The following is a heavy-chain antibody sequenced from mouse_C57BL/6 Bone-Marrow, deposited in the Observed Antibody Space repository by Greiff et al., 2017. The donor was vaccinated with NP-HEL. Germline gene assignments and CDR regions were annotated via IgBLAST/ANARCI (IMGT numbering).Heavy chain of an antibody. Sequence: EVKLVESGGGLVQPKGSLKLSCAASGFSFNTYAMNWVREAPGKGLEWVARIRSKSNNYATYYADSVKDRFTISRDDSESMLYLQMNNLKTEDTAMYYCVRHNYYRVGGAMDYWGQGTSVTVSS. CDR1: GFSFNTYA. J-gene: IGHJ4*01. CDR2: IRSKSNNYAT. D-gene: IGHD1-1*01. V-gene: IGHV10-1*01. CDR3: VRHNYYRVGGAMDY.